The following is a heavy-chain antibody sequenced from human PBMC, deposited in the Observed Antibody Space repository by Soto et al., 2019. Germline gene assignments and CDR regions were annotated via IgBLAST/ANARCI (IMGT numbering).Heavy chain of an antibody. CDR2: IIPIFGTA. D-gene: IGHD5-12*01. V-gene: IGHV1-69*12. CDR3: AQGMVATYYYYYGMDV. J-gene: IGHJ6*02. CDR1: GGTFSSYA. Sequence: QVQLVQSGAEVKKPGSSVKVSCKASGGTFSSYAISWVRQAPGQGLEWMGGIIPIFGTANYAQKFQGRVTITADESTSTDYMELSSVRSEDTAVYYCAQGMVATYYYYYGMDVWGQGTTVTVSS.